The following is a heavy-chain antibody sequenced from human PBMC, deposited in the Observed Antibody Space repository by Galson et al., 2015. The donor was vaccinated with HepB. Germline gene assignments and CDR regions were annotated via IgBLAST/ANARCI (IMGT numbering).Heavy chain of an antibody. CDR2: IYHNGRS. J-gene: IGHJ6*02. Sequence: QVHLQESGPGQVKPSETLSLTCTVSGGSISTYYWNWIRLSPGMGLEWIGDIYHNGRSNSNPSLTSRITFSVDTSRNQFSLKLRSVTAADTAIYYCARSFSSSNYRVDYNFGWDVWGQGTTVIVSS. CDR1: GGSISTYY. CDR3: ARSFSSSNYRVDYNFGWDV. V-gene: IGHV4-59*01. D-gene: IGHD6-13*01.